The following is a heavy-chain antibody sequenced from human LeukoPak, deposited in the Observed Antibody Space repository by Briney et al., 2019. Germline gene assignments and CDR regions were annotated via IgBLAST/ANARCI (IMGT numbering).Heavy chain of an antibody. Sequence: ASVKVSCKASGYTFTSYGISWVRQAPGQGLEWMGWISGYNGKTKYAQKLQGRVTMTTDTSTSTVYMELRSLRSDDTAVYYCARGTGRYYAFDIWGQGTMVTVSS. CDR2: ISGYNGKT. V-gene: IGHV1-18*01. CDR3: ARGTGRYYAFDI. CDR1: GYTFTSYG. D-gene: IGHD2-15*01. J-gene: IGHJ3*02.